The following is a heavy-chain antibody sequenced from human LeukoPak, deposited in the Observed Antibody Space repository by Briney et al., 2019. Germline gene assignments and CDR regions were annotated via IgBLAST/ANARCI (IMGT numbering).Heavy chain of an antibody. J-gene: IGHJ3*02. D-gene: IGHD6-13*01. CDR3: ARVSGSSWYRAFDI. Sequence: HPGGSLRLSCAASGLTFSSYWMSWVRQAPGKGLEWVANIKQDGSEKYYVDSVKGRFTISRDNAKNSLYLQMNSLRAEDTAVYYCARVSGSSWYRAFDIWGQGTMVTVSS. CDR2: IKQDGSEK. CDR1: GLTFSSYW. V-gene: IGHV3-7*01.